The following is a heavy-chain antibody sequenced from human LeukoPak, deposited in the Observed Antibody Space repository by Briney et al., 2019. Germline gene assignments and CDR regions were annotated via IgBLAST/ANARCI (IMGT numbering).Heavy chain of an antibody. Sequence: PSETLSLTCAVYSGSFRGYYWSWIRQPPGKGLEWIGEINHSGSTNYNPSLKSRVTISVDTSKNQFSLKLSSVTAADTAVYYCVKMVDTAMVGGLYFDYWGQGTLVTVSS. CDR3: VKMVDTAMVGGLYFDY. J-gene: IGHJ4*02. V-gene: IGHV4-34*01. CDR2: INHSGST. D-gene: IGHD5-18*01. CDR1: SGSFRGYY.